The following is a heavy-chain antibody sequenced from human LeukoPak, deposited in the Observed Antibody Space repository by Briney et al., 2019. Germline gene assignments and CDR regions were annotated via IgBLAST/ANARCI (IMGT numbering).Heavy chain of an antibody. CDR2: ISSDGSIT. D-gene: IGHD3-10*01. J-gene: IGHJ4*02. V-gene: IGHV3-74*01. CDR1: GFTFSTYW. Sequence: GGSLRLTCAASGFTFSTYWMHWVSQAPGKGLVWVSRISSDGSITSYADSVKGRFTISRDNAKNTLYLQMNSLRAEDTAVYYSARHLNYYLDYWGQGTLVTVSS. CDR3: ARHLNYYLDY.